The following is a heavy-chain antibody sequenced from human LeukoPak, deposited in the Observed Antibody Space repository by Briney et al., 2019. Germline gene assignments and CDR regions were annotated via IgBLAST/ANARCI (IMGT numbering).Heavy chain of an antibody. J-gene: IGHJ4*02. CDR3: AKDPSYGDYSYFNS. CDR1: GFTFRSYA. V-gene: IGHV3-23*01. D-gene: IGHD4-17*01. CDR2: ISGSGSTT. Sequence: QPGGSLRLSCAASGFTFRSYAMSWVRQAPGKGLEWVSVISGSGSTTYYADSVKGRFTISRDNSKNTLYLQMNSLGADDTAVYYCAKDPSYGDYSYFNSWGQGTQVTVSS.